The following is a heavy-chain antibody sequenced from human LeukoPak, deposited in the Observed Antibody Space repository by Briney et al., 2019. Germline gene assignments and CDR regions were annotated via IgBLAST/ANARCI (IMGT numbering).Heavy chain of an antibody. V-gene: IGHV3-21*01. CDR1: GFTFSSYS. Sequence: PGGSLRLSCAASGFTFSSYSINWVRQAPGKRLEWVSSISSSSSYIYYADSVKGRFTISRDNAKNSLFLQMNSLRAEDTAVYYCARRVASANDAFDIWGQGTMVTVSS. J-gene: IGHJ3*02. D-gene: IGHD6-13*01. CDR3: ARRVASANDAFDI. CDR2: ISSSSSYI.